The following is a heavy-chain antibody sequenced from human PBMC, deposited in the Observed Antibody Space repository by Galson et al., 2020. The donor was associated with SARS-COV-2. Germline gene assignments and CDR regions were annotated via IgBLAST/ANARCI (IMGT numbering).Heavy chain of an antibody. CDR1: GGSISSGSYY. V-gene: IGHV4-39*01. CDR3: ARLGLAAAASDY. D-gene: IGHD6-25*01. Sequence: SETLSLTCTVSGGSISSGSYYWGWLRQPPGKGLEWIGRIYYTGTTYYNPSLRSRVTISIDTSKQFSLKLSSVTAADTAVYYCARLGLAAAASDYWGQGTLVTVSS. J-gene: IGHJ4*02. CDR2: IYYTGTT.